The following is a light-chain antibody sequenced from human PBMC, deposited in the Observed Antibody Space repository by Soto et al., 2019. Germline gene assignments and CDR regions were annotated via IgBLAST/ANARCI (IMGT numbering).Light chain of an antibody. CDR3: CSYAGSSSLL. V-gene: IGLV2-23*01. CDR1: SSDVGIYNL. CDR2: EGS. J-gene: IGLJ2*01. Sequence: QSALTQPASVSGSPGQSITISCTGTSSDVGIYNLVSWYQQHPGKAPKLMIYEGSKRPSGVSNRFSGSKSGNTASLTISGLHAEDEADYYCCSYAGSSSLLFGGGTKLTVL.